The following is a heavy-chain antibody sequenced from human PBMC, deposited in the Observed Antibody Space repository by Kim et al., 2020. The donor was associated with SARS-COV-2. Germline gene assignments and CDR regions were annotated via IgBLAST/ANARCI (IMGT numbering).Heavy chain of an antibody. V-gene: IGHV5-10-1*01. J-gene: IGHJ6*02. Sequence: GESLKISCKGSGYSFTSYWISWVRQMPGKGLEWMGRIDPSDSYTNYSPSFQGHVTISADKSISTAYLQWSSLKASDTAMYYCARTGGRGHIAAAVLLSNRYGMDVWGQGTTVTVSS. CDR1: GYSFTSYW. CDR2: IDPSDSYT. CDR3: ARTGGRGHIAAAVLLSNRYGMDV. D-gene: IGHD6-13*01.